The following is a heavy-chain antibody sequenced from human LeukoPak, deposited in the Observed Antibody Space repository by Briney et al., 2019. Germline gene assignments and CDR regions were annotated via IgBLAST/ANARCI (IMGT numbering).Heavy chain of an antibody. CDR3: ARHTRAHRGAFDT. Sequence: SETLSLTCTVSGGSINSYHWSWIRQPPGKGLEWIGYIYYTGSTNYNPSFKSRVTISVDTSKNQFSLKLSSVTAADTAVYYCARHTRAHRGAFDTWGQRTMVTVSS. CDR1: GGSINSYH. V-gene: IGHV4-59*08. CDR2: IYYTGST. J-gene: IGHJ3*02. D-gene: IGHD1-26*01.